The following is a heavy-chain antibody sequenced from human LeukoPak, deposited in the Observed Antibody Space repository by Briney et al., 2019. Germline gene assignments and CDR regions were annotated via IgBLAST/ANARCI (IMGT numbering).Heavy chain of an antibody. J-gene: IGHJ5*02. CDR2: IHTSGDT. Sequence: GGSLRLSCAASGLTVSHNYVSWVRQAPGKGLEWVSAIHTSGDTCYADSVKGRFTISRDTSKNTLYLQINSLRVEDTAVYYCIVFGDSNHWGQGTLVTVSS. CDR1: GLTVSHNY. V-gene: IGHV3-53*01. CDR3: IVFGDSNH. D-gene: IGHD4-17*01.